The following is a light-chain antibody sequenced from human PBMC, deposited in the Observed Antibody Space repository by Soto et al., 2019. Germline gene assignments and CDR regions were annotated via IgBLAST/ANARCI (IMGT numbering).Light chain of an antibody. CDR1: QSVSSY. J-gene: IGKJ3*01. V-gene: IGKV3-11*01. CDR2: DAS. CDR3: QQRSTWPHT. Sequence: EIVLTQSPATLSLSPGERATLSCRASQSVSSYLAWYQQKPGRAPWLLIYDASNRATGIPARFSGSGSGTDFTLTISSLEPEDFALYYCQQRSTWPHTFGPGTKVDIK.